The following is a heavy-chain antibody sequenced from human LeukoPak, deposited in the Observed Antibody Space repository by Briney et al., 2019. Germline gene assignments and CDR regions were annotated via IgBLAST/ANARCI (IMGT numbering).Heavy chain of an antibody. D-gene: IGHD5-12*01. CDR3: ARGFDSKSTYFDY. Sequence: SETLSLTCTVSGGSVSGGGYYWSWIRQHPGKGLEWIGYTSYSGGTYYNPSLKSRVTMSLDTSKNQFSLRLTSVTAADTAVYYCARGFDSKSTYFDYWGQGTLVTVSS. J-gene: IGHJ4*02. V-gene: IGHV4-61*08. CDR2: TSYSGGT. CDR1: GGSVSGGGYY.